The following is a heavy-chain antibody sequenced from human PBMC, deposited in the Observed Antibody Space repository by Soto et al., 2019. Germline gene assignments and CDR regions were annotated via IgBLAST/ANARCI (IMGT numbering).Heavy chain of an antibody. CDR1: GFTFSSYS. D-gene: IGHD6-25*01. Sequence: GGSLRLSCAASGFTFSSYSMNWVRQAPGKGLEWVSYISSSSSTIYYADSVKGRFTISRDNAKNSLYLQMNSLRDEDTAVYYCASYRAARLNWFDPWGQGTLVTVSS. CDR2: ISSSSSTI. J-gene: IGHJ5*02. V-gene: IGHV3-48*02. CDR3: ASYRAARLNWFDP.